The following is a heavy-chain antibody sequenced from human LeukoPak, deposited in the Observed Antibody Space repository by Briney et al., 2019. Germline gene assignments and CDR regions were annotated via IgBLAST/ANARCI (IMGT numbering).Heavy chain of an antibody. J-gene: IGHJ3*02. V-gene: IGHV4-59*01. CDR1: VGSISSDY. CDR3: ARGPTSYSGSGSYRSAFDI. D-gene: IGHD3-10*01. CDR2: IYYSGST. Sequence: SETLSLTCTVSVGSISSDYWTWIRQPPGKGLEWIGYIYYSGSTNYSPSLKSRVTISVDTSKNQFSLKLSSVTAADTAVYYCARGPTSYSGSGSYRSAFDIWGPGTMVTVSP.